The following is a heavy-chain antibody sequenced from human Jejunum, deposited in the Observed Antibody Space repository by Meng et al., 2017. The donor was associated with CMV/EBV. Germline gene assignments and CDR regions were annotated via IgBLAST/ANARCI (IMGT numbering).Heavy chain of an antibody. Sequence: CSVSGAPISVSYWHWSRQTPGKGLGWIGYVDYSGTTKYTPSLKGRVPISVDTSKSQFSLELRSVIAADTAVFYCARGWGTTSLWDYWGQGTLVTVSS. D-gene: IGHD3-16*01. J-gene: IGHJ4*02. CDR1: GAPISVSY. CDR3: ARGWGTTSLWDY. CDR2: VDYSGTT. V-gene: IGHV4-59*01.